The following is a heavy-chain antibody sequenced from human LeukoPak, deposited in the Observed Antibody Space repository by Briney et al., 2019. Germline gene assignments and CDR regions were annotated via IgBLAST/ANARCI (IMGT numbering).Heavy chain of an antibody. CDR2: IGTAGDT. V-gene: IGHV3-13*01. CDR1: GFTFSSYD. CDR3: ARGGHVDTAMVKDSFDP. Sequence: AGSLTLSCAASGFTFSSYDMHWVRQPTGKGLEWVAAIGTAGDTYYPGSVKGRFTISRENAKNSLYLQMNRLRAGDTAVYYCARGGHVDTAMVKDSFDPSGPGTLVTASS. D-gene: IGHD5-18*01. J-gene: IGHJ5*02.